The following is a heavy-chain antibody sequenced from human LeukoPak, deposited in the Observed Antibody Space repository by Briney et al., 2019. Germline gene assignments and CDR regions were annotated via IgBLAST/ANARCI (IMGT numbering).Heavy chain of an antibody. CDR2: INPNSGGT. Sequence: ASVKVSYKASGYTFTGYYMHWVRRAPGQGLEWVGWINPNSGGTNYAQKFQGWVTMTRDTSISTAYMELSRLRSDDTAVYYCARASQYYYDSSGYPLFDYWGQGTLVTVSS. D-gene: IGHD3-22*01. J-gene: IGHJ4*02. CDR3: ARASQYYYDSSGYPLFDY. CDR1: GYTFTGYY. V-gene: IGHV1-2*04.